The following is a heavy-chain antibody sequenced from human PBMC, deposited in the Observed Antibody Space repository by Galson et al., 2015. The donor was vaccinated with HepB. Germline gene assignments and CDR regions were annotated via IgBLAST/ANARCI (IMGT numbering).Heavy chain of an antibody. J-gene: IGHJ6*02. CDR3: AKDLGYSSSSDVNYYYYYGMDV. Sequence: SLRLSCAASGFTFSSYGMHWVRQAPGKGLEWVAVISYDGSNKYYADSVKGRFTISRDNSKNTLYLQTNSLRAEDTAVYYCAKDLGYSSSSDVNYYYYYGMDVWGQGTTVTVSS. D-gene: IGHD6-6*01. CDR2: ISYDGSNK. CDR1: GFTFSSYG. V-gene: IGHV3-30*18.